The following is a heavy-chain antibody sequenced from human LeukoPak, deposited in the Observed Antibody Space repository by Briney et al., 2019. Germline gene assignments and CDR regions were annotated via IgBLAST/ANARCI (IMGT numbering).Heavy chain of an antibody. J-gene: IGHJ3*02. D-gene: IGHD5-18*01. V-gene: IGHV4-59*01. CDR3: ARAIYSFGKVDAFDI. CDR1: DVSISRYY. Sequence: SETLSLTCTVSDVSISRYYWSWIRQSPGKGLEWIAYVYYNGNTNYNPSLKSRVTISLDTSKDQFSLKVSSVTAADTAVYFCARAIYSFGKVDAFDIWGQGTEVTVSS. CDR2: VYYNGNT.